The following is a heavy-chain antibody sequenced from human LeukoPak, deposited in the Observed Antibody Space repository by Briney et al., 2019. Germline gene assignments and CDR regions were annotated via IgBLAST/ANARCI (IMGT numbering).Heavy chain of an antibody. Sequence: SETLSLTCTVSGGSISSHYWSWIRQPPGKGLEWIGYIYYSGSTNYNPSLKSRVTISVDTSKNQFSLKLSSVTAADTAVYYCASSRGVLDAFDIWGQGTMVTVSS. CDR2: IYYSGST. D-gene: IGHD3-10*01. CDR1: GGSISSHY. V-gene: IGHV4-59*11. CDR3: ASSRGVLDAFDI. J-gene: IGHJ3*02.